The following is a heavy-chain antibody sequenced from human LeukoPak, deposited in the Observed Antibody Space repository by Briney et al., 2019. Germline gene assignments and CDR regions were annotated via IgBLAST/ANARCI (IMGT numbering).Heavy chain of an antibody. CDR2: FDPEDGET. CDR1: GYTLIELS. Sequence: ASVKVSCKVSGYTLIELSVHWVRQAPGKGLAWMGGFDPEDGETIYAQKFQGRVTMTEDTSTDTAFMELSSLRSEDTAVYYCATHYDILAAFYYFDYWGQGTLVTVSS. V-gene: IGHV1-24*01. J-gene: IGHJ4*02. D-gene: IGHD3-9*01. CDR3: ATHYDILAAFYYFDY.